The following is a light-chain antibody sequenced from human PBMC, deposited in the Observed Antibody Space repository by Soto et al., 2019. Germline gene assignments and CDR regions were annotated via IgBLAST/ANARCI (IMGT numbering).Light chain of an antibody. J-gene: IGLJ2*01. CDR1: SSDVGDYNY. V-gene: IGLV2-14*01. CDR2: EVS. CDR3: SSYTSNSTLVV. Sequence: QSALTQPASVSGSPGQSITISCTGTSSDVGDYNYVSWYQQHPGKAPKLMIYEVSNRPSGVSNRFSGSKSGNTASLTISGLPAEDEAYYYCSSYTSNSTLVVFGGGTKLTVL.